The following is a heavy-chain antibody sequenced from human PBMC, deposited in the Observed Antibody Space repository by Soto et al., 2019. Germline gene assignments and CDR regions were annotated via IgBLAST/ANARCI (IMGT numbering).Heavy chain of an antibody. CDR1: GGTFSSYA. CDR3: ASGNYFDY. Sequence: GGSVKVSFKASGGTFSSYAISWVRQAPGQGLEWMGVIIPIFGTANYAQKFQGRVTITADESTSTAYMELSRLRSEDKAVYYCASGNYFDYWGQGTLVTVSS. CDR2: IIPIFGTA. D-gene: IGHD1-26*01. J-gene: IGHJ4*02. V-gene: IGHV1-69*13.